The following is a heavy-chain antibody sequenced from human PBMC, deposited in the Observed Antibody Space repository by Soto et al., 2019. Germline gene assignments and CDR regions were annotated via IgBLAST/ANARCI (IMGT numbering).Heavy chain of an antibody. V-gene: IGHV3-23*01. Sequence: GGSLRLSCAASGFTFSSYAMSWVRQAPGKGLEWVSAISGSGGSTYYADSVKGRFTISRDNSKNTLYLQMNSLRAEDTAVYYCAKAPYDYIWGSYPANWFDPWGQGTLVTVSS. D-gene: IGHD3-16*01. J-gene: IGHJ5*02. CDR3: AKAPYDYIWGSYPANWFDP. CDR2: ISGSGGST. CDR1: GFTFSSYA.